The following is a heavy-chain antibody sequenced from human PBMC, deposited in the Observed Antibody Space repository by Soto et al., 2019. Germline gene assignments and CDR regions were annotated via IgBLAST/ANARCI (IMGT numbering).Heavy chain of an antibody. CDR2: INHSGST. CDR3: ARGKRYDFWSGLGSRAPYYYGMDV. CDR1: GGSFSGYY. J-gene: IGHJ6*02. V-gene: IGHV4-34*01. D-gene: IGHD3-3*01. Sequence: SETLSLTCAVYGGSFSGYYWSWIRQPPGKGLEWIGEINHSGSTNYNPSLKSRVTISVDTSKNQFSLKLSSVTAAHTAVYYCARGKRYDFWSGLGSRAPYYYGMDVWGQGTTVT.